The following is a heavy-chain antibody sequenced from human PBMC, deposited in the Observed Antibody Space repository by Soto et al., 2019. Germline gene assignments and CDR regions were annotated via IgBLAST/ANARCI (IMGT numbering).Heavy chain of an antibody. V-gene: IGHV3-33*01. CDR3: ARDDTRMRYVDY. D-gene: IGHD2-2*02. CDR2: IWYDGSNK. Sequence: QVQLVESGGGVVQPGRSLRLSCAASGFTFSSYGMHWVRQAPGKGLEWVAVIWYDGSNKYYADSVKGRFTISRDNSKNTLYLQMNSLRAEDTAVYYCARDDTRMRYVDYWGQGTLVTVSS. J-gene: IGHJ4*02. CDR1: GFTFSSYG.